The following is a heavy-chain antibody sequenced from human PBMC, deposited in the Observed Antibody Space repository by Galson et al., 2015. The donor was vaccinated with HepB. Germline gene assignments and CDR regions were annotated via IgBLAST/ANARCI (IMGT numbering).Heavy chain of an antibody. Sequence: PALVKPTQTLTLTCSFSGFSLNNRGVGVGWIRQPPGKALEWLALIYWNDDKRYSPSLKSRLTITRDTSKNQVVLTLTNVDPVDSGTYYCAHSHFMEWFQGDKKDWFDPWGQGILVTVSS. CDR2: IYWNDDK. CDR1: GFSLNNRGVG. V-gene: IGHV2-5*01. CDR3: AHSHFMEWFQGDKKDWFDP. D-gene: IGHD3-3*01. J-gene: IGHJ5*02.